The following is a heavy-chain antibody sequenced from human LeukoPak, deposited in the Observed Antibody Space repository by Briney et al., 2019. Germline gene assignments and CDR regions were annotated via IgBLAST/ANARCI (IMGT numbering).Heavy chain of an antibody. CDR2: INHSGGST. J-gene: IGHJ4*02. CDR3: AKDHCSSGDCSFDY. CDR1: GFTFTTSA. V-gene: IGHV3-23*01. D-gene: IGHD6-19*01. Sequence: LSGGSLRLSCAASGFTFTTSAMSWVRQAPGKGLEWVSDINHSGGSTYYADSVKGRFTISRDISKNTVYLQMNSLRGENTAMYYCAKDHCSSGDCSFDYWGQGTLVTVSS.